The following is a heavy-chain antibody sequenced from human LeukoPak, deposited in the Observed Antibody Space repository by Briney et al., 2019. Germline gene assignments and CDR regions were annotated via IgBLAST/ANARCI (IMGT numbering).Heavy chain of an antibody. CDR1: GFTFSSFT. CDR2: ISGSGSNI. CDR3: ARDRLAYGAFDI. Sequence: GGSLRLSCAASGFTFSSFTMNWVRQAPGKGLEWVSYISGSGSNIYYADSVKGRFTISRDNAKNSLYLQMNSLRAEDTAVYYCARDRLAYGAFDIWGQGTMVTVSS. D-gene: IGHD2-15*01. V-gene: IGHV3-48*04. J-gene: IGHJ3*02.